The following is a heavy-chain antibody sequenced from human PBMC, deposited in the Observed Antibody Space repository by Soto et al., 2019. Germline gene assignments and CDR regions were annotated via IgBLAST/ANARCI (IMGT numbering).Heavy chain of an antibody. D-gene: IGHD2-15*01. CDR3: AKEDVATTHFYYYGMDV. CDR1: GFTFSSYG. J-gene: IGHJ6*02. Sequence: QVQLVESGGGVVQPGRSLRLSCAASGFTFSSYGMHWVRQAPGKGLEWVAVISYDGSNKYYADSVKGRFTISRDNSKNTLYLQMNSLRAEDTAVYYCAKEDVATTHFYYYGMDVWGQGTTVTVSS. V-gene: IGHV3-30*18. CDR2: ISYDGSNK.